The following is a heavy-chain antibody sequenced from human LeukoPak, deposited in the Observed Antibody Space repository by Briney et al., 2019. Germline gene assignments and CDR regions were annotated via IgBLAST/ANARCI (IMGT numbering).Heavy chain of an antibody. D-gene: IGHD1-26*01. J-gene: IGHJ4*02. CDR1: GFTFSSYA. V-gene: IGHV3-30-3*01. Sequence: RTGGSLRLSCAASGFTFSSYAMHWGRQAPGKGLEWGAVISYDGSNKYYADSVKGRFTISRDNSKNTLYLQMNSLRAEDTAIYYCAKEADTVIVVKRYLDYWGQGTLATVSS. CDR3: AKEADTVIVVKRYLDY. CDR2: ISYDGSNK.